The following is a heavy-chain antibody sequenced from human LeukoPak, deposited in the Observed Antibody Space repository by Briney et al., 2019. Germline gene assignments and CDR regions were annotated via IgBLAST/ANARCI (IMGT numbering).Heavy chain of an antibody. CDR3: ATDDAGFDT. CDR2: INIGGTNT. V-gene: IGHV3-11*01. Sequence: GWSLRLSCAACGFTFNDYYMSWIRQAPGKGLEWLSYINIGGTNTHYADSVEGRFTISRDNAKKTLYLEINNLRAEDTAVYYCATDDAGFDTWGQGVLVTVSS. J-gene: IGHJ5*02. CDR1: GFTFNDYY.